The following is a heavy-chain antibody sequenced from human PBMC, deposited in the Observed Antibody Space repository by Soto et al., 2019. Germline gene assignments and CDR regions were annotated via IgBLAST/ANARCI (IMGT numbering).Heavy chain of an antibody. CDR3: ARDLGIGSGPFDA. CDR2: IYYSGST. CDR1: GDSITSYY. V-gene: IGHV4-59*01. D-gene: IGHD2-2*03. J-gene: IGHJ3*01. Sequence: QVQLQESGPGLVKPSETLSLTCTVSGDSITSYYWSWIRQPPGKALEWIGYIYYSGSTDNDPSLKSRVTMSLDPSKKQFSLKVKSVTAADTAVYYCARDLGIGSGPFDAWGQGTMVTVSS.